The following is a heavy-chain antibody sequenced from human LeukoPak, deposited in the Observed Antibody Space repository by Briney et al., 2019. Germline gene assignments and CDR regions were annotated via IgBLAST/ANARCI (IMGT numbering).Heavy chain of an antibody. V-gene: IGHV3-43D*03. D-gene: IGHD6-13*01. CDR3: AKDTGDSSSWYVVDY. CDR1: GFTFDDYA. J-gene: IGHJ4*02. CDR2: FSRAGGST. Sequence: GGSLRLSCAASGFTFDDYAMHWVRQAPGPGLEWVYPFSRAGGSTYYADSVKGRFTISCDNSKNSLYLPMNSLRAAESAWSYCAKDTGDSSSWYVVDYWGQVTLVTVSS.